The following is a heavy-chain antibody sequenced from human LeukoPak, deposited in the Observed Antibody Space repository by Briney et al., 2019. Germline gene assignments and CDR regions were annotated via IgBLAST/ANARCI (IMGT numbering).Heavy chain of an antibody. J-gene: IGHJ4*02. CDR1: GYRFISNY. V-gene: IGHV1-2*02. CDR3: AREGSYCVGGDCYSFDF. Sequence: ASVKVSCTASGYRFISNYIQWVRRAPGLGPEWMGWMHPGNGNTRYAEKFQGRVTMTRDTSINTAYMDLNSLRSDDTAVYYCAREGSYCVGGDCYSFDFWGQGTLITVSS. D-gene: IGHD2-21*02. CDR2: MHPGNGNT.